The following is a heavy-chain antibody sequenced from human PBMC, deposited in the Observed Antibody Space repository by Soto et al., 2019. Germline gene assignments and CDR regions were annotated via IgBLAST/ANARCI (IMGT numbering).Heavy chain of an antibody. V-gene: IGHV3-30*18. CDR2: ISYDGNNK. CDR3: AKDHLETTVTTPSY. Sequence: QVQLVESGGGVVQPGRSLRLSCAASGFTFSSYGMHWVRQAPGKGLAWVAVISYDGNNKYYADSVKGRFTISRDTFKNTLYLQMDSLRAEDPAMYYCAKDHLETTVTTPSYWGQGTLVTVSS. D-gene: IGHD4-17*01. CDR1: GFTFSSYG. J-gene: IGHJ4*02.